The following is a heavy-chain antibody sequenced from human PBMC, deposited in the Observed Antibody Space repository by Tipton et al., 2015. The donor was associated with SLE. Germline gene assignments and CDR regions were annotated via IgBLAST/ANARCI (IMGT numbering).Heavy chain of an antibody. D-gene: IGHD3-3*01. CDR1: GGSISSSSYY. V-gene: IGHV4-61*01. CDR3: ARVGDFWSGYPFDY. CDR2: IYYSGST. Sequence: TLSLTCTVSGGSISSSSYYWSWIRKPPGKGLEWLGYIYYSGSTNYNTSLKSRVTISVDTSKNQFSPKLSSVTAADTAVYYCARVGDFWSGYPFDYWGQGTLVTVSS. J-gene: IGHJ4*02.